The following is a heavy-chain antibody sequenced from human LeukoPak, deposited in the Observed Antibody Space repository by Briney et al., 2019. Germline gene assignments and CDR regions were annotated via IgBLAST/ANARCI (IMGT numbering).Heavy chain of an antibody. CDR2: MNPNSGNT. CDR1: GYTFTSYD. J-gene: IGHJ4*02. D-gene: IGHD3-22*01. CDR3: ARQKEPYYYDSSGSLNY. V-gene: IGHV1-8*01. Sequence: ASVKVSCKASGYTFTSYDINWVRQATGRGLEWMGWMNPNSGNTGYAQKFQGRVTMTRNTSISTAYMELSSLRSEDTAVYYCARQKEPYYYDSSGSLNYWGQGTLVTVSS.